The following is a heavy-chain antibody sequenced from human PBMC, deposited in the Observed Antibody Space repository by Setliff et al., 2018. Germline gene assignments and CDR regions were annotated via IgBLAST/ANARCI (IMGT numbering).Heavy chain of an antibody. J-gene: IGHJ4*02. CDR1: GFTFSTYA. D-gene: IGHD3-10*01. Sequence: GGSLRLSCAASGFTFSTYAINWVRQAPGKGLEWVSAISGSGGATYYTDSVKGRFTISRDNSKNTVYVQMDSLRADDTAVYYCAKSSGSSSATNLEYLGPGTLVTVSS. CDR2: ISGSGGAT. CDR3: AKSSGSSSATNLEY. V-gene: IGHV3-23*01.